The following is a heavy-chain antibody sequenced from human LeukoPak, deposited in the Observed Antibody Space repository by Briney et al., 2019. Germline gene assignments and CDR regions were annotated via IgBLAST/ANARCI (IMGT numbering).Heavy chain of an antibody. D-gene: IGHD6-19*01. J-gene: IGHJ4*02. CDR2: IYYSGST. CDR1: GGSVSSGSYY. V-gene: IGHV4-61*01. CDR3: ARVLSSSSGWYGTDY. Sequence: KPSETLSLTCTVSGGSVSSGSYYWSWIRQPPGKGLEWIGYIYYSGSTNYNPSLKSRVTISVDTSKNQFSLKLSSVTAADTAVYYCARVLSSSSGWYGTDYWGQGTLVTVSS.